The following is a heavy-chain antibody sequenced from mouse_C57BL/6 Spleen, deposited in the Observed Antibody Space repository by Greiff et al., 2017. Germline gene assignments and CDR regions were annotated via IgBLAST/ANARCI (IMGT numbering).Heavy chain of an antibody. J-gene: IGHJ3*01. CDR2: IRNKANGYTT. Sequence: EVMLVESGGGLVQPGGSLSLSCAASGFTFTDYYMSWVRQPPGKALEWLGFIRNKANGYTTEYSASVKGRFTISRDNSQSILYLQMNALRAEDSATYYCARGLLGCWFAYWGQGTLVTVSA. CDR1: GFTFTDYY. D-gene: IGHD2-10*01. V-gene: IGHV7-3*01. CDR3: ARGLLGCWFAY.